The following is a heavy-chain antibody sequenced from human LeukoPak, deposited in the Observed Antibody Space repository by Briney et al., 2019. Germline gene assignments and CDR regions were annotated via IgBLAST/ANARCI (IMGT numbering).Heavy chain of an antibody. V-gene: IGHV3-30*02. CDR1: GFTLRDYD. J-gene: IGHJ4*02. D-gene: IGHD3-10*01. CDR3: AKGGLQGTNYFDY. CDR2: IRYDGINK. Sequence: GGSLRLSCATSGFTLRDYDMHWVRQAPGKGLEWVAYIRYDGINKYYAESVKGRFAISRDNSKNTLSLQMNSLTDEDTAVYYCAKGGLQGTNYFDYWGQGTLVTVSS.